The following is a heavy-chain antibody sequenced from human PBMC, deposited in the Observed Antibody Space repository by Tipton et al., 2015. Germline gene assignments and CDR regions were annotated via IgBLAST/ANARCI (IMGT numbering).Heavy chain of an antibody. CDR2: MNPKSGNK. Sequence: QLVQSGAEGKKPGPPGKLSCEASGYNFTGFTIPGGGQATGQGFAGRAWMNPKSGNKVYAQTHRGRVTMTRKTSINTAYMEVTSLTSEDTGVYYCARGVLNAKYEINWFGPWGQGTPVTVS. CDR1: GYNFTGFT. CDR3: ARGVLNAKYEINWFGP. D-gene: IGHD4/OR15-4a*01. J-gene: IGHJ5*02. V-gene: IGHV1-8*01.